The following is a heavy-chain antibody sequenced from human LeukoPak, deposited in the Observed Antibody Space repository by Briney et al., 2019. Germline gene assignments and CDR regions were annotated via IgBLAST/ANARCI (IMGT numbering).Heavy chain of an antibody. Sequence: GGSLRLSCAASGFTFTSYGILWVRQAPGKGLEWVAVIWYDGSNKYYADSVKGRFTISRDNSKNTLYLQMNSLRAEDTAVYYCAKSPRDYYYYGMDVWGQGTTVTVSS. CDR2: IWYDGSNK. CDR1: GFTFTSYG. V-gene: IGHV3-33*06. CDR3: AKSPRDYYYYGMDV. J-gene: IGHJ6*02.